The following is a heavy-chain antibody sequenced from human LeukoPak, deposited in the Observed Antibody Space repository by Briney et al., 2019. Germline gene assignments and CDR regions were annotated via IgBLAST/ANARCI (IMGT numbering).Heavy chain of an antibody. CDR2: ISWNSGSM. CDR1: GFTFDDYA. D-gene: IGHD3-3*01. J-gene: IGHJ4*02. V-gene: IGHV3-9*01. CDR3: AKGFSRYDFWSGYDYYFDY. Sequence: KPGGSLRLSCAASGFTFDDYAMHWVRQAPGKGLEWVSGISWNSGSMGYADSVKGRFTISRDNAKNSLYLQMNSLRAEDTALYYCAKGFSRYDFWSGYDYYFDYWGQGTLVTVSS.